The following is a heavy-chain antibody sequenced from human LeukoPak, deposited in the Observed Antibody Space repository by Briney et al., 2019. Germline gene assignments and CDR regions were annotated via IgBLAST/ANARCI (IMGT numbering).Heavy chain of an antibody. J-gene: IGHJ4*02. CDR1: GFTFSNSW. V-gene: IGHV3-74*01. Sequence: GGSLRLSCVASGFTFSNSWMHWVRQAPGKGLVWVSRVNSDGKTTTYADSVKGRFTISRDNSKNTLYLQMNSLRAEDTAVYYCAKAGSSGPYYFDYWGRGTLVTVSS. D-gene: IGHD6-19*01. CDR2: VNSDGKTT. CDR3: AKAGSSGPYYFDY.